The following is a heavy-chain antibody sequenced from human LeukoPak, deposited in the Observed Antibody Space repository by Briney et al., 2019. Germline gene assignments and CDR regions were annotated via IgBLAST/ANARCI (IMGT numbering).Heavy chain of an antibody. Sequence: PGGSLRLSCAAFGFTFSDYYMSWIRQAPGKGLEWVAYISNSGDTKYYADSVKGRFTISRDNAENSLYLQMNSLRADDTAVYYCANSGGDSYGATYWGPGTLVIVSS. D-gene: IGHD5-18*01. CDR2: ISNSGDTK. CDR1: GFTFSDYY. J-gene: IGHJ4*02. V-gene: IGHV3-11*01. CDR3: ANSGGDSYGATY.